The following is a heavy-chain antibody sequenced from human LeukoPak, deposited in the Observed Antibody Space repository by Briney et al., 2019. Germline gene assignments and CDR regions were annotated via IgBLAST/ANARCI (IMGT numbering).Heavy chain of an antibody. J-gene: IGHJ6*03. CDR3: ARGYCSGGSCYSYYYYNYMDV. Sequence: SETLSLTCTVSGGSISSSSYYWGWIRQPPGKGLEWIGSIHYSGSTNYNPSLKSRVTISVDTSKNQFSLKLSSVTAEDTAVYYCARGYCSGGSCYSYYYYNYMDVWGKGTTVTVSS. D-gene: IGHD2-15*01. CDR1: GGSISSSSYY. V-gene: IGHV4-39*07. CDR2: IHYSGST.